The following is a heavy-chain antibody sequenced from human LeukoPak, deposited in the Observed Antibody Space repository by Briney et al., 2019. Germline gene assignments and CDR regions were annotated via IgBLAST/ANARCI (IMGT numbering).Heavy chain of an antibody. J-gene: IGHJ4*02. CDR2: IIPIFGPA. Sequence: SVKVSCKASGGTLSKYGISWLRQAPGQGLEWMGRIIPIFGPALYAPQFKGRVTITADTSTETAYVEVTSLISEDTAAYFCATDPHSDFWTGYYWDSWGQGTLVTISS. CDR1: GGTLSKYG. D-gene: IGHD3/OR15-3a*01. CDR3: ATDPHSDFWTGYYWDS. V-gene: IGHV1-69*06.